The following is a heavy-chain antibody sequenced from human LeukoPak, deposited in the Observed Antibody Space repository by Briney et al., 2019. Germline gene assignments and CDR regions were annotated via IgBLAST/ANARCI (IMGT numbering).Heavy chain of an antibody. D-gene: IGHD1-26*01. J-gene: IGHJ4*02. CDR3: ARKRMPIVGAEYYFDY. V-gene: IGHV3-9*01. CDR2: ISWNSGSI. Sequence: GGSLRLSCAASGFTFDDYAMHWVRQAPGKGLEWVSGISWNSGSIGYADSVKGRFTISRDNAKNSLYLQMNSLRAEDTALYYCARKRMPIVGAEYYFDYWGQGTLVTDSS. CDR1: GFTFDDYA.